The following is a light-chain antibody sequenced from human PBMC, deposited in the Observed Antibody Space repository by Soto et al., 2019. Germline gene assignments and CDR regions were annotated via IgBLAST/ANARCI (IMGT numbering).Light chain of an antibody. Sequence: EIVLTQSPGTLSLSPGERATLSCMASQSIRSSSLAWYQQKPGQAPRLLIYGGSSRATGIPDRFSGGGSGTDFSLTISRLETEDFSVYYCHQYGSSPLTFGGGTKVDIK. CDR2: GGS. V-gene: IGKV3-20*01. J-gene: IGKJ4*01. CDR1: QSIRSSS. CDR3: HQYGSSPLT.